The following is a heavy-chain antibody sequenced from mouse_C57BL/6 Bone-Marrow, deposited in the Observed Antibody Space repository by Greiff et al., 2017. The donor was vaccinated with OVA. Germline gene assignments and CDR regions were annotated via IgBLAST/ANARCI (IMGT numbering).Heavy chain of an antibody. D-gene: IGHD1-1*01. CDR1: GYTFTSYW. Sequence: QVQLQQPGAELVMPGASVKLSCKASGYTFTSYWMHWVKQRPGQGLEWIGEIDPSDSYTNYNQKFKGKSTLTVDKSSSTAYMQRSSLTSEDSAVYNSARRVVVAPYYARDYWGQGTSDTVSS. CDR3: ARRVVVAPYYARDY. V-gene: IGHV1-69*01. CDR2: IDPSDSYT. J-gene: IGHJ4*01.